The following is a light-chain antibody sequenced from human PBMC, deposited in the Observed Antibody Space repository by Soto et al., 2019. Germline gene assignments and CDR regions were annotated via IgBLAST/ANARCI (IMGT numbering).Light chain of an antibody. Sequence: SYELTQPPSVSVAPGQTARITCWANYASITSVQWFQKKPGQAPLLVILDDSDRPSGIPQRFSGSNSGNTATLTISRVEAGDEADYFCQVWDSSSEHVLFGGGTKLTVL. CDR2: DDS. J-gene: IGLJ2*01. V-gene: IGLV3-21*02. CDR1: YASITS. CDR3: QVWDSSSEHVL.